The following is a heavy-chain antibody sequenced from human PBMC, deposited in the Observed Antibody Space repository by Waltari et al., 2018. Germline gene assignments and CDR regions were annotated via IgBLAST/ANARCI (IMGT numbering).Heavy chain of an antibody. J-gene: IGHJ3*02. Sequence: QVQLVQSGAEVKKPGASVKVSCKASGYTFTSYAMHWVRQAPGQRLEWMGWINAGNGNTKYSQEFQGRVTITTDESTSTAYMELSSLRSEDTAVYYCARESLYVSQPQMTPQRAFDIWGQGTMVTVSS. D-gene: IGHD2-8*01. CDR1: GYTFTSYA. CDR2: INAGNGNT. V-gene: IGHV1-3*03. CDR3: ARESLYVSQPQMTPQRAFDI.